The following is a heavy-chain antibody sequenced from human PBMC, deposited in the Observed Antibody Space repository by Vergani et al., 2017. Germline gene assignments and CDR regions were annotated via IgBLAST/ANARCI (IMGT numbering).Heavy chain of an antibody. D-gene: IGHD1-26*01. CDR3: AKDRGGGSYLDY. CDR2: ISGSGGST. J-gene: IGHJ4*02. Sequence: EVQLLESGGGLVQPGGSLRLSCAASGFTFSSYAMSWVRQAPGKGLEWVSAISGSGGSTYYADSVKGRFTFSRDNSKNTLYLQMNSLRAEDTAVYYCAKDRGGGSYLDYWGQGTLVTVSS. CDR1: GFTFSSYA. V-gene: IGHV3-23*01.